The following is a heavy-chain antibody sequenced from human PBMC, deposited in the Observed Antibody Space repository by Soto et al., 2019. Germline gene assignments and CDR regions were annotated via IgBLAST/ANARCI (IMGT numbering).Heavy chain of an antibody. CDR3: ARLLWGSSFFDY. Sequence: PSETLSLTCPVSGGSISSYYLSWIRQPPGKGLEWIGYIYYSGSTNYNPSLKSRVTISVDTSKNQFSLKLSSVTAADTAVYYCARLLWGSSFFDYWGQGTLVTVSS. CDR2: IYYSGST. V-gene: IGHV4-59*08. CDR1: GGSISSYY. J-gene: IGHJ4*02. D-gene: IGHD6-6*01.